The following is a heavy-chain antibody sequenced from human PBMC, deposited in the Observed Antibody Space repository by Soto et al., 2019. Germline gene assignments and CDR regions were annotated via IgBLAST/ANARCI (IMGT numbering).Heavy chain of an antibody. D-gene: IGHD6-6*01. V-gene: IGHV2-5*01. CDR2: IYWNDDK. Sequence: SGPTLVNPTQTLTLTCTFSGFSLSTSGVGVGWIRQPPGKALEWLALIYWNDDKRYSPSLKSRLTITKDTSKNQVVLTMTNMDPVDTATYYCAHGSIEASFRSFWFDPWGQGTLVTVSS. J-gene: IGHJ5*02. CDR3: AHGSIEASFRSFWFDP. CDR1: GFSLSTSGVG.